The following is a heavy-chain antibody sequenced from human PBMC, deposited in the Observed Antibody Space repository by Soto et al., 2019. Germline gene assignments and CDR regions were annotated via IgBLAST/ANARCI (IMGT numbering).Heavy chain of an antibody. V-gene: IGHV4-34*01. Sequence: QVQLQQWGAGLLKPSETLSLTCAVYGGSFSGYYWSWIRQTPGKGLEWIGEINDSGSTNYNPSLKSRVTILVDTPKNQFSLKLSSVTAADAAVYYSARGLLLWFGGLSRRGGYYYYMDVWGKGTRVTVSS. D-gene: IGHD3-10*01. CDR2: INDSGST. J-gene: IGHJ6*03. CDR3: ARGLLLWFGGLSRRGGYYYYMDV. CDR1: GGSFSGYY.